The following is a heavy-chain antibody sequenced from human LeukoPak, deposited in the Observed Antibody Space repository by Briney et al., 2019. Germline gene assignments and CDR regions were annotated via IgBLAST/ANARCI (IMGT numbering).Heavy chain of an antibody. Sequence: PSETLSLTCTVSVGSTSNYFCTWLRQSAGKGLEWIGRIHTSGSTNYNPSLKSRVSMSVDTSKNQFSLKLSSVTAADTAVYYCARDQEGRGYYFDYWGQGALVTVSS. D-gene: IGHD3-3*01. CDR2: IHTSGST. CDR1: VGSTSNYF. J-gene: IGHJ4*02. CDR3: ARDQEGRGYYFDY. V-gene: IGHV4-4*07.